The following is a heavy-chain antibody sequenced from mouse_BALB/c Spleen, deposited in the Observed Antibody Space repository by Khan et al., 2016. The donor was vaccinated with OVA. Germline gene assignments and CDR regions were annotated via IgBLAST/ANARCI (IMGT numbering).Heavy chain of an antibody. Sequence: EVQLQESGPELVKPGASVKISCKASGYTFTDYNMDWVKQSHGKSLEWVGYIYPDSGGSGYNQTFRTKATLTVDKSYSTAYMDIRSLASDDTAVYFCVRSGYGSFAYWGQGTLVTVSA. D-gene: IGHD1-2*01. CDR3: VRSGYGSFAY. J-gene: IGHJ3*01. CDR2: IYPDSGGS. V-gene: IGHV1S29*02. CDR1: GYTFTDYN.